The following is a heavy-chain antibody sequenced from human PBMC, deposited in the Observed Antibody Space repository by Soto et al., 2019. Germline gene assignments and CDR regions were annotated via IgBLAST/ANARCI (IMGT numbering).Heavy chain of an antibody. CDR1: GFTFSDYY. CDR3: ARVYDSSGYYIGPFDY. Sequence: QVQLVESGGGLVKPGGSLRLSCAASGFTFSDYYMSWIRQAPGTGLEWVSYISSSSSYTNYADSVKGRFTITRDNAKNSMYLQMNSLRAEDTAVYYCARVYDSSGYYIGPFDYWGQGTLVTVSS. J-gene: IGHJ4*02. D-gene: IGHD3-22*01. V-gene: IGHV3-11*06. CDR2: ISSSSSYT.